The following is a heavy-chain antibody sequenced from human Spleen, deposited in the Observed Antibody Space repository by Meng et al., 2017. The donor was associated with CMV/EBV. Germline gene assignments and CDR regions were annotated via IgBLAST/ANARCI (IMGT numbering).Heavy chain of an antibody. V-gene: IGHV3-30*04. CDR3: ARDMGATK. CDR1: GFTFSCYA. CDR2: ISYDGSNK. Sequence: SLRLSCSASGFTFSCYAMHWVRQAPGKGLEWVAVISYDGSNKYYAYSVKGRFTISRDNSKNTLYLQMNSLRAEDTAVYYCARDMGATKWGQGTLVTVSS. D-gene: IGHD5-12*01. J-gene: IGHJ4*02.